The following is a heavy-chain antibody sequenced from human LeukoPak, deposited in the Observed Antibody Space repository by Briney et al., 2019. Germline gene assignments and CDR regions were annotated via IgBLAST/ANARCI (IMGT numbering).Heavy chain of an antibody. V-gene: IGHV1-18*01. CDR2: ISAYNGNT. D-gene: IGHD6-19*01. CDR3: ARDLGYSSGWPGYYYYGMDV. CDR1: GYTFTSYG. J-gene: IGHJ6*02. Sequence: GASVKVSCKASGYTFTSYGISWVRQAPGQGLEWMGWISAYNGNTNYAQKLQGRVTMTTDTSTSTAYMELRSLRSDDTAVYYCARDLGYSSGWPGYYYYGMDVWGQGTTVTVSS.